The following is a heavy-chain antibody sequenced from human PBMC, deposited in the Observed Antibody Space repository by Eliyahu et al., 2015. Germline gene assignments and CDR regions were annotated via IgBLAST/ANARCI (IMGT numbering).Heavy chain of an antibody. CDR1: GFTFSNSH. CDR2: ISNDESRK. CDR3: AREGGSSGRAGYFDY. J-gene: IGHJ4*02. V-gene: IGHV3-30*04. Sequence: LESGGGVVQPGRSLRLSCAASGFTFSNSHMHWVRQAPGKGLEWVAVISNDESRKTYADSREGPFTIFRDNSKNTLFLQMDSLRAEDTAVYSCAREGGSSGRAGYFDYWGQGTPVTVSS. D-gene: IGHD6-19*01.